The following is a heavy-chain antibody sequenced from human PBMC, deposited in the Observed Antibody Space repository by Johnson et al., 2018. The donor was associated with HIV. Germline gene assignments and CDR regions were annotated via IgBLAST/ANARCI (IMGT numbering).Heavy chain of an antibody. CDR2: IRYDGSNK. D-gene: IGHD3-10*01. Sequence: QVQLVESGGGLVQPGRSLRLSCAASGFTFDDHAMHWVRQAPGKGLEWVAFIRYDGSNKYYADSVKGRFTISRDNSKNTLYLQMNSLRAEDTAVYYCARASYYDGSADIWGQGTMVTVSS. V-gene: IGHV3-33*08. CDR3: ARASYYDGSADI. J-gene: IGHJ3*02. CDR1: GFTFDDHA.